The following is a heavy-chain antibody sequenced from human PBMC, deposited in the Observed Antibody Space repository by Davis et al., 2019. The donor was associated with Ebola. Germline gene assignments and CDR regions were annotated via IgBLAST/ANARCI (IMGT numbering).Heavy chain of an antibody. Sequence: GESLKISCAASGFTFSSYAMSWVRQAPGKGLEWVSAISGSGGSTYYADSVKGRFTISRDNAKNSLYLQMNSLRDEDTAVYYCARGPEKRELLREKGFDYWGQGTLVTVSS. D-gene: IGHD1-26*01. J-gene: IGHJ4*02. CDR3: ARGPEKRELLREKGFDY. CDR2: ISGSGGST. V-gene: IGHV3-23*01. CDR1: GFTFSSYA.